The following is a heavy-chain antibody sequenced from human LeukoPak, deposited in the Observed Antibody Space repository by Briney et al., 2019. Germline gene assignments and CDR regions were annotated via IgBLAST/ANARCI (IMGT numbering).Heavy chain of an antibody. CDR3: ARVLGNELTIGGELHL. J-gene: IGHJ5*02. D-gene: IGHD7-27*01. CDR2: FNWNGGST. V-gene: IGHV3-20*04. CDR1: GFIFNYYG. Sequence: GGSLSLSCASSGFIFNYYGMTWLRQAPGKGIEWVTEFNWNGGSTSYADSVKGRFTISRDNAKQSLFLQMNGLRGEDTAFYYCARVLGNELTIGGELHLWGQGTLVIVSS.